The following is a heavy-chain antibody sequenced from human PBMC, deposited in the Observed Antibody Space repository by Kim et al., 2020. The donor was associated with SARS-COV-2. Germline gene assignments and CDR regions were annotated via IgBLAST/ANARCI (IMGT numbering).Heavy chain of an antibody. Sequence: SETLSLTCTVSGGSVSSGSYYWSWIRQPPGKGLEWIGYIYYSGSTNYNPSLKSRVTISVDTSKNQFSLKLSSVTAADTAVYYCASGVATITYFDYWGQGTLVTVSS. J-gene: IGHJ4*02. CDR2: IYYSGST. D-gene: IGHD5-12*01. V-gene: IGHV4-61*01. CDR3: ASGVATITYFDY. CDR1: GGSVSSGSYY.